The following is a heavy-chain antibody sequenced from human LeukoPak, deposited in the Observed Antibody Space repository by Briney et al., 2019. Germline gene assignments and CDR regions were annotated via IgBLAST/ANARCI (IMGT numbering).Heavy chain of an antibody. CDR1: GFTVSSNY. CDR2: IYSGGST. CDR3: ARGRYYDSSGYYSYYFDY. V-gene: IGHV3-66*01. D-gene: IGHD3-22*01. Sequence: PGGSLRLSCAASGFTVSSNYMSWVRQAPGKGLEWVSVIYSGGSTYYADSVKGRFTISRDNSKNTLYLQMNSLRAEDTAVYYRARGRYYDSSGYYSYYFDYWGQGTLVTVSS. J-gene: IGHJ4*02.